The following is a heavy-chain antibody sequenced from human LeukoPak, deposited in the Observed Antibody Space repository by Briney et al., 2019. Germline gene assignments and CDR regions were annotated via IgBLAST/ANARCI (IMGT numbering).Heavy chain of an antibody. D-gene: IGHD3-9*01. CDR1: GFSLRSDS. J-gene: IGHJ6*02. Sequence: GGSLILSCAAPGFSLRSDSMNWVRQTPGKGLGRVSPFTISRNFIYYADSVKGRFAISRDNAKSSLFLQMNSLRAEDTAVYFCARDGHGDGFLTGYSYFGMDVWGQGTTVTVSS. CDR3: ARDGHGDGFLTGYSYFGMDV. CDR2: FTISRNFI. V-gene: IGHV3-21*01.